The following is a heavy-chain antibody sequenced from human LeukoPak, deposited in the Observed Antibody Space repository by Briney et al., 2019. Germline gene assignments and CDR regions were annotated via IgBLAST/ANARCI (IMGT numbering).Heavy chain of an antibody. CDR1: DGSIRSYY. CDR2: IYYSGST. J-gene: IGHJ6*03. CDR3: ARGYSSSSSSYYYYYYMDV. Sequence: SETLSLTCTVSDGSIRSYYWSCIRQPPGKGLEWMGYIYYSGSTNYNPSLKSRVTISVDTSKNQFSLKLSSVTAADTAVYYCARGYSSSSSSYYYYYYMDVWGKGTTVTVSS. D-gene: IGHD6-6*01. V-gene: IGHV4-59*01.